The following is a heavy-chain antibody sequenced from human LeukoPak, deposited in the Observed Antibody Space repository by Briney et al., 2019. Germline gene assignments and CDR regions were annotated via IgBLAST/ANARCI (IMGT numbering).Heavy chain of an antibody. Sequence: GESLKISCKGSGYRFPSHWIAWVRQMPGKGLEWMGIIYPGDSDTRYSPSFQGQVTISADASINTAYLRWSSLEASDTAMYFCAFGASNWDQFDYRGQGTLVTVSS. V-gene: IGHV5-51*01. CDR1: GYRFPSHW. D-gene: IGHD7-27*01. J-gene: IGHJ4*02. CDR3: AFGASNWDQFDY. CDR2: IYPGDSDT.